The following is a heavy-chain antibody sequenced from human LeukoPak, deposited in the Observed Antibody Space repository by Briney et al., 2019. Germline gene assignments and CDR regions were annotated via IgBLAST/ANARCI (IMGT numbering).Heavy chain of an antibody. V-gene: IGHV3-23*01. CDR2: ISSGGGST. D-gene: IGHD4-11*01. CDR1: GFTFNSYA. Sequence: PGGSLRLSRAASGFTFNSYAMGWVRQAPGKGLEWVSTISSGGGSTFYADSVKGRFTISRDNSKNTLFLQMNSLRAEDTAVYYCAKALSDYNNYWGQGTLVTVSS. J-gene: IGHJ4*02. CDR3: AKALSDYNNY.